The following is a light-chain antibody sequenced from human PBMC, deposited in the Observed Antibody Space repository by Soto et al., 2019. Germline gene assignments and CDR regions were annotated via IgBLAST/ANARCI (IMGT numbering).Light chain of an antibody. CDR2: EVS. CDR1: SSDVGGYNY. J-gene: IGLJ2*01. Sequence: QSALPQPASVSGSPGQSITISCTGTSSDVGGYNYVSLYQQHPGKAPKLMMYEVSNRPSGVSNRFSGSKSGNTASLTISGLQADDEADYYCSSYTSSSTVVVGGGTK. V-gene: IGLV2-14*01. CDR3: SSYTSSSTVV.